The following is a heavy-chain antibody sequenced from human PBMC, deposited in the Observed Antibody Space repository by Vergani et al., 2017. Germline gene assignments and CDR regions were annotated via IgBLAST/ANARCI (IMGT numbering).Heavy chain of an antibody. Sequence: QVLLVQSGAEVKKPGASVRVSCKTSGYTFTNYYIHWVRQAPGQGLEWMGIINPSGGSTTYAQQFQGRLTMTRDTSTSTVYMDLSNRRSEDTAVYYCARPHGGILPADPRRLDYWGQGTLVTVSS. CDR2: INPSGGST. V-gene: IGHV1-46*03. J-gene: IGHJ4*02. CDR1: GYTFTNYY. CDR3: ARPHGGILPADPRRLDY. D-gene: IGHD2-2*01.